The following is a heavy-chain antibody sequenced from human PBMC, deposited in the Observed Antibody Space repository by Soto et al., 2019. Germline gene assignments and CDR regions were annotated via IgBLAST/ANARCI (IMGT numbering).Heavy chain of an antibody. CDR1: RGTFTNYA. Sequence: QVYLVQSGAEVKKPGSSVKVSCKALRGTFTNYAFSWVRQAPGQGLEWMGGIMPFFGSGNYAQKFQGRINITADESTSSVYLELTSLRSEDTAVYYCARDRAGYYSHFVYWGQGTLVTVLS. D-gene: IGHD3-22*01. V-gene: IGHV1-69*01. CDR3: ARDRAGYYSHFVY. CDR2: IMPFFGSG. J-gene: IGHJ4*02.